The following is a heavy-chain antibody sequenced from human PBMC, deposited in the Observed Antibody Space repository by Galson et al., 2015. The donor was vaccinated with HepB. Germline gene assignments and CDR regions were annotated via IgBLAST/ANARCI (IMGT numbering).Heavy chain of an antibody. CDR3: ARGSYDYVWGSYRGPYYYGMDV. CDR1: GYTFTGYY. J-gene: IGHJ6*02. Sequence: SCKASGYTFTGYYMHWVRQAPGQGLEWMGWINPNSGGTNYAQKFQGWVTMTRDTSISKAYVELSRLRSDDTAVYYCARGSYDYVWGSYRGPYYYGMDVWGQVTTVTVSS. D-gene: IGHD3-16*02. V-gene: IGHV1-2*04. CDR2: INPNSGGT.